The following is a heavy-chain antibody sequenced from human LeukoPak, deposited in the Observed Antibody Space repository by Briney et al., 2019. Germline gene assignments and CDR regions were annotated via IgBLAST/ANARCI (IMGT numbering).Heavy chain of an antibody. D-gene: IGHD1-7*01. Sequence: SETLSLTCTVSGGSISSYYWSWIRQPPGKGLEWIGYIYYSGSTNYNPSLKSQVTISVDTSKNQFSLKLSSVTAADTAVYYCARTELGSFDYWGQGTLVTVSS. CDR3: ARTELGSFDY. J-gene: IGHJ4*02. CDR1: GGSISSYY. V-gene: IGHV4-59*01. CDR2: IYYSGST.